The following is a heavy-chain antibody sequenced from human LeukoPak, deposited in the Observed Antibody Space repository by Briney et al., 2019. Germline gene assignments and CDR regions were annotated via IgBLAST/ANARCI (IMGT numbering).Heavy chain of an antibody. J-gene: IGHJ6*02. CDR1: GFTFSTYA. D-gene: IGHD1-26*01. V-gene: IGHV3-23*01. CDR2: ISNSGGST. Sequence: GGSLRLSCAASGFTFSTYAMSWVRQAPGKGLEWFSLISNSGGSTYYADSVEGRFTISRDNSKNTLYLQMNSLRAEDSAVYYCAKLISGGYYYYYGLDVWGQGTTVTVSS. CDR3: AKLISGGYYYYYGLDV.